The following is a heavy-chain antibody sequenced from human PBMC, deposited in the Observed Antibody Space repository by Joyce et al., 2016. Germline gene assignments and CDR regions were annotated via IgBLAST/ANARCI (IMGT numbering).Heavy chain of an antibody. D-gene: IGHD1-14*01. CDR1: GGSISGSGYY. V-gene: IGHV4-39*07. Sequence: QLQLQESGPGLVKPSETLSLTCTVSGGSISGSGYYWGWIRQPPGKGLAWIGSIYYSGATYYNPPLRSRVTISLRTSKNQFSLKLSSVTAADTAVYYCATPLRLGTEFEYWGQGTLVTVSS. CDR3: ATPLRLGTEFEY. CDR2: IYYSGAT. J-gene: IGHJ4*02.